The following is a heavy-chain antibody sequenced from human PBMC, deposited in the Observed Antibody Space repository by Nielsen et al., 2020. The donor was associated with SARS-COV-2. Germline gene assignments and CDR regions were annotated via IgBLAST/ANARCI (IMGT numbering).Heavy chain of an antibody. CDR2: IYYSGST. CDR3: AREGYHPRGYYYYYYYMDV. Sequence: WIRQPPGKGLEWIGYIYYSGSTYYNPSLKSRVTISVDTSKNQFSPKLSSVTAADTAVYYCAREGYHPRGYYYYYYYMDVWGKGTTVTVSS. J-gene: IGHJ6*03. D-gene: IGHD2-2*01. V-gene: IGHV4-31*02.